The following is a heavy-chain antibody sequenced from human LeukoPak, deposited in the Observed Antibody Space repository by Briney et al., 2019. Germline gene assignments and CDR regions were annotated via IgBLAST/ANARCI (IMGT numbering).Heavy chain of an antibody. V-gene: IGHV3-7*01. J-gene: IGHJ4*02. CDR2: INQDGSVK. D-gene: IGHD3-3*01. Sequence: GGSLRLSCAASRFAFSTYWMDWVRQAPGKGLEWVGNINQDGSVKHYVDSVRGRFTISRDNARNPVYLQMSALRVEDTAVYYCTRDFVFWGQGSLVTASS. CDR3: TRDFVF. CDR1: RFAFSTYW.